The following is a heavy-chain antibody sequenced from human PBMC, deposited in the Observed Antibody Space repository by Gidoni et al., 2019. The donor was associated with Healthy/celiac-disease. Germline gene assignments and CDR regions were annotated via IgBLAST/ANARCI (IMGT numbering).Heavy chain of an antibody. CDR2: IRSKAYGGTT. Sequence: EVQLVESGGGLVQPGRYLRLSCTACGFTFGDYAMSWFRQAPGKGLEWVGFIRSKAYGGTTEYAASVKGRFTISRDDSKSIAYLQMNSLKTEDTAVYYCTRERDAFYDFWSGYYTSYYYGMDVWGQGTTVTVSS. D-gene: IGHD3-3*01. CDR3: TRERDAFYDFWSGYYTSYYYGMDV. CDR1: GFTFGDYA. V-gene: IGHV3-49*03. J-gene: IGHJ6*02.